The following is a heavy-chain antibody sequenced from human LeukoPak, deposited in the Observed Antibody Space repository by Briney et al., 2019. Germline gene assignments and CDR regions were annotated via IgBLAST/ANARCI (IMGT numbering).Heavy chain of an antibody. CDR1: GGSINSSNW. Sequence: PSETLSLTCAVSGGSINSSNWWSWVRQPPGKGLEWIGEIYHSGSTNYNPSLKSRVTFSVDKSKNQFSLRLKSVTAADTAMYYCVRGTGDYGETSVFWGQGTLVTVSS. J-gene: IGHJ4*02. CDR3: VRGTGDYGETSVF. CDR2: IYHSGST. D-gene: IGHD4-17*01. V-gene: IGHV4-4*02.